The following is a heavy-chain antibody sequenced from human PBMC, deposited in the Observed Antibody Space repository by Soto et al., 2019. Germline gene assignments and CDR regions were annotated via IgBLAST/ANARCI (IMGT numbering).Heavy chain of an antibody. Sequence: ASVKVSCKASGYTFTSYGISWVRQAPGQGLEWMGWISAYNGNTNYAQKLQGRVTMTTDTSTSTAYIELSSLRSEDTAVYYCASSYSGYDFGGYYFDYWGQG. D-gene: IGHD5-12*01. V-gene: IGHV1-18*01. J-gene: IGHJ4*02. CDR2: ISAYNGNT. CDR1: GYTFTSYG. CDR3: ASSYSGYDFGGYYFDY.